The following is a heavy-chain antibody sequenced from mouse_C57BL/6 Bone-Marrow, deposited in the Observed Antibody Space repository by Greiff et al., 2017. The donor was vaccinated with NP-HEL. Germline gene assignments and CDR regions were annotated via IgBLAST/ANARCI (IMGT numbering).Heavy chain of an antibody. CDR2: IYPGGGYT. J-gene: IGHJ1*03. V-gene: IGHV1-63*01. D-gene: IGHD1-1*01. CDR1: GYTFTNYW. CDR3: DRDGSSPYWYFDV. Sequence: QVQLQQSGAELVRPGTSVKMSCKASGYTFTNYWICWAKQRPGHGLEWIGDIYPGGGYTNYNEKFKGKATLTADKSSSTAYMQFSSLTSEDSAIYYCDRDGSSPYWYFDVWGTGTTVTGSA.